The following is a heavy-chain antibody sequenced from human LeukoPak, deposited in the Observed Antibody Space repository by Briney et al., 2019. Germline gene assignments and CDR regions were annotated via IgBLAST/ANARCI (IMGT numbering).Heavy chain of an antibody. Sequence: GGSLRLSCAASGFTFSYYGMHWVRQAPGKGLDLVAVIWYDGSYIYYADSVKGRFTISRDNSKNTMYLQMNSLRAEDTAVYYCAKIVQFTAATGTGLDYWGQGTLVTVSP. CDR2: IWYDGSYI. CDR3: AKIVQFTAATGTGLDY. CDR1: GFTFSYYG. J-gene: IGHJ4*02. V-gene: IGHV3-33*06. D-gene: IGHD6-13*01.